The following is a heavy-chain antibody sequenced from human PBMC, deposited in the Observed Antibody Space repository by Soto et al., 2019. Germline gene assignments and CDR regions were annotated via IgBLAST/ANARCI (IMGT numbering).Heavy chain of an antibody. CDR2: TRSNGEHT. CDR3: AKDSKSVSVSAARVYGMDV. Sequence: EVQILESGGGMVQPGGSLRLSCAGSGFMFSSFAMTWVRQAPGKGLEWVSTTRSNGEHTYYADSVKGRFTVPRDNSKNTLFLEMSSLRAEDSAIYYCAKDSKSVSVSAARVYGMDVWGQGTTVTVSS. V-gene: IGHV3-23*01. J-gene: IGHJ6*02. CDR1: GFMFSSFA. D-gene: IGHD2-2*01.